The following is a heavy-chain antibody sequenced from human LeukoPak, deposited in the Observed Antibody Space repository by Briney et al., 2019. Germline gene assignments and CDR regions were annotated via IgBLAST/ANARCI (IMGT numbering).Heavy chain of an antibody. D-gene: IGHD6-19*01. Sequence: PGGSLRLSCAASGFTFSSYAMGWVRQAPGKGLEWVSAISGSGGSTYYADSVKGRFTISRDNSKNTLYLQMNSLRAEDTAVYYCAKKREIAVAADFDYWGQGTLVTVSS. V-gene: IGHV3-23*01. CDR1: GFTFSSYA. CDR2: ISGSGGST. CDR3: AKKREIAVAADFDY. J-gene: IGHJ4*02.